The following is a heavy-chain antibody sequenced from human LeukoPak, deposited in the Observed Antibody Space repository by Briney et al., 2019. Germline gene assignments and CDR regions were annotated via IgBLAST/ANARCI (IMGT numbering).Heavy chain of an antibody. D-gene: IGHD6-13*01. CDR3: ARGPVAAGWFDP. CDR2: IYYSGST. V-gene: IGHV4-59*01. J-gene: IGHJ5*02. Sequence: SETLSLTCTVSGGSISSYYWSWIRQPPGKGLEWIGYIYYSGSTNYNPSLKSRVTISADTSKNQFSLKLSSVTAADTAVYYCARGPVAAGWFDPWGQGTLVTVSS. CDR1: GGSISSYY.